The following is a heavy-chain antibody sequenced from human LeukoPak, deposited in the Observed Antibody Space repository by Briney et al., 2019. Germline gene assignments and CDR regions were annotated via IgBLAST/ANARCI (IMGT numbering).Heavy chain of an antibody. V-gene: IGHV6-1*01. CDR1: GDSVSSNSAA. J-gene: IGHJ4*02. CDR2: TYYRSKWYN. D-gene: IGHD6-19*01. Sequence: SQTLSLTCAISGDSVSSNSAAWNWIRQSPSRGLEWLGRTYYRSKWYNDYGVSVKSRITINPDTSKNQFSLQLNSVSPEDAAVHYCARARGSGGWYFDYWGQGTLVTVSS. CDR3: ARARGSGGWYFDY.